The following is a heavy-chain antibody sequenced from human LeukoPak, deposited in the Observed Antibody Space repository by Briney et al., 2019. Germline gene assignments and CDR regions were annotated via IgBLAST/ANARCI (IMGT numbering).Heavy chain of an antibody. CDR1: GFHFRTNW. V-gene: IGHV3-7*01. D-gene: IGHD3-16*01. Sequence: PGGSLRLSCAASGFHFRTNWMSWVRQAPGKGLEWVANINHDGREKYYVDSVKGRFTISRDYVKNSVYLQMNSLRAEDTAVYYCARDLWGSYGYDGLENGMDVWGQGTTVTVSS. CDR3: ARDLWGSYGYDGLENGMDV. CDR2: INHDGREK. J-gene: IGHJ6*02.